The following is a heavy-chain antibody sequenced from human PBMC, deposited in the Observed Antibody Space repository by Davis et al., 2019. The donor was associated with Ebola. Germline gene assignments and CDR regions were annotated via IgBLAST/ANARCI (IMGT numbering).Heavy chain of an antibody. D-gene: IGHD6-25*01. J-gene: IGHJ5*02. CDR3: ARTPSAAVNWFDP. Sequence: MPSETLSLTCVVSGGSISNTNWWSWVRQPPGKGPEWIGEIYHSGSTNYNPSLKSRVSMSVDESKNHFSLKMTSMTAADTAVYYCARTPSAAVNWFDPWGQGTLVTVSS. CDR1: GGSISNTNW. V-gene: IGHV4/OR15-8*01. CDR2: IYHSGST.